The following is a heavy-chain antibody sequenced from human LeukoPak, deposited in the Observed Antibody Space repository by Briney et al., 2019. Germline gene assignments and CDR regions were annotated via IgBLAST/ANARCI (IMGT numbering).Heavy chain of an antibody. Sequence: GGSLRLSCAGSGFTFSDYYLTWIRQAPGKGLEWVSYISSGGSNTYYVDSVKGRFTISRDNAKNSLSLQMNSLRAEDTAVYYCARELDIWGTQDYFDYWGQGTLVTVSS. D-gene: IGHD3-16*01. V-gene: IGHV3-11*04. J-gene: IGHJ4*02. CDR1: GFTFSDYY. CDR2: ISSGGSNT. CDR3: ARELDIWGTQDYFDY.